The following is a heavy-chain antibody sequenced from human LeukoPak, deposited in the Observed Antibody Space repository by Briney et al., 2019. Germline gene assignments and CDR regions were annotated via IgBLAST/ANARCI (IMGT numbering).Heavy chain of an antibody. CDR2: INPNSGGT. V-gene: IGHV1-2*02. CDR1: GYAFTGYY. D-gene: IGHD6-13*01. J-gene: IGHJ6*02. Sequence: ASVKVSCKASGYAFTGYYMHWVRQAPGQGLEWMGWINPNSGGTNYAQKFQGRVTMTRDTSISTAYMELSRLRSDDTAVYYCARGRIPGIAAAGPLYYYYGMDVWGQGTTVTVSS. CDR3: ARGRIPGIAAAGPLYYYYGMDV.